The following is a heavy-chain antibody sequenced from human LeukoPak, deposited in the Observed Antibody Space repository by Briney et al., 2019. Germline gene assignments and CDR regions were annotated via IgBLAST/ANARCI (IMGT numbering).Heavy chain of an antibody. CDR3: SRLMATDIDY. Sequence: GEPLKISCKGSGYSFTSYWIGWVRAMPGKGLEWMGIIYPVDSDTRNTTSFQGQVTISADKSISTGYLQWSSLKASDTAMYYGSRLMATDIDYWGQGTLVTVSS. V-gene: IGHV5-51*01. CDR1: GYSFTSYW. J-gene: IGHJ4*02. D-gene: IGHD5-24*01. CDR2: IYPVDSDT.